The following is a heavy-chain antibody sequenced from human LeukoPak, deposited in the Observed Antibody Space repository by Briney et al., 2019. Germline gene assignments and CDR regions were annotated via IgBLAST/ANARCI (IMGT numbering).Heavy chain of an antibody. J-gene: IGHJ4*02. Sequence: ASVKVSCTASGYTFTNNYLHWVRQAPGQGLEWMGMIYPRDGSTSYAQNFQGRVTVTRDTSTTTVHMELSGLRSEDTAVYYCARDQEGFDYWGQGTLVTVSS. CDR2: IYPRDGST. V-gene: IGHV1-46*01. CDR3: ARDQEGFDY. CDR1: GYTFTNNY.